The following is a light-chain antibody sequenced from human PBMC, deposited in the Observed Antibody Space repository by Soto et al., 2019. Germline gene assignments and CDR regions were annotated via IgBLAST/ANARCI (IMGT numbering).Light chain of an antibody. V-gene: IGKV3-20*01. CDR1: QSVTSNS. Sequence: ETVLTQSPGTLSLSPGERVTLSCRASQSVTSNSLAWYQQKPGQAPRLLIYGASIRATGIPDRFSGGGSGADYTLGISRLEPEDFALYYCQQYGRSLSFGGGTKVEIK. CDR2: GAS. CDR3: QQYGRSLS. J-gene: IGKJ4*01.